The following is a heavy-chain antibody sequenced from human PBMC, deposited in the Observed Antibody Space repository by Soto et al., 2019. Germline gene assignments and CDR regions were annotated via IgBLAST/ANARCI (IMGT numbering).Heavy chain of an antibody. Sequence: QVQLQESGPGLVKPSQTLSLTCTVSGGSISSGDYYWSWIRQPPGKGLEWIGYIYYSGSTYYNPSLQSRVXXXVXXSKNQFSLKLSSVTAADTAVYYCASHDYAHYGMDVWGQGTTVTVSS. V-gene: IGHV4-30-4*01. J-gene: IGHJ6*02. CDR1: GGSISSGDYY. D-gene: IGHD3-16*01. CDR3: ASHDYAHYGMDV. CDR2: IYYSGST.